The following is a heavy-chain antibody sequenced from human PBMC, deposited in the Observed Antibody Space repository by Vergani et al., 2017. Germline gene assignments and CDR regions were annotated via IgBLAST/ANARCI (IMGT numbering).Heavy chain of an antibody. CDR3: AAGSSWSHFDY. CDR1: GFTFDDYA. V-gene: IGHV3-9*01. D-gene: IGHD6-13*01. CDR2: ISWDSGSI. Sequence: EVQLVESGGGLVQPGRSLRLSCAASGFTFDDYAMHWVRQAPGKGLEWVSGISWDSGSIGYADSVKGRFTISRDNAKNSLYLQMNSLRAEDTALYYCAAGSSWSHFDYWGQGALVTVSS. J-gene: IGHJ4*02.